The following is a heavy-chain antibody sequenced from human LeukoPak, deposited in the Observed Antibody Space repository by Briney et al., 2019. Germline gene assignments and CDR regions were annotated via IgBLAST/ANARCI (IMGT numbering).Heavy chain of an antibody. CDR3: ARGVYGDYYFDY. D-gene: IGHD4-17*01. J-gene: IGHJ4*02. CDR2: ISSSRDNI. Sequence: PGGSLRLSCAASGFIFSSYRMNWVRQAPGKGLEWVAYISSSRDNIFYVDSVKGRFTISRDNARNSLYLQMNSLRAEDTAVYYCARGVYGDYYFDYWGQGTLVTVSS. CDR1: GFIFSSYR. V-gene: IGHV3-48*01.